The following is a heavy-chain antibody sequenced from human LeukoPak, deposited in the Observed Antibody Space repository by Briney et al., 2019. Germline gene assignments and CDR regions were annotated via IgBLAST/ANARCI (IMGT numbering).Heavy chain of an antibody. CDR3: ARGPGTWYYY. Sequence: SETLSLTCTVSGGSISSYYWSWIRQPPGKGLEWIGYIYYSGSTNYNPSLKSRVTISVDTSKNQFSLKLSSVTAADTALYYCARGPGTWYYYWGQGTLVTVSS. D-gene: IGHD6-13*01. CDR2: IYYSGST. CDR1: GGSISSYY. V-gene: IGHV4-59*12. J-gene: IGHJ4*02.